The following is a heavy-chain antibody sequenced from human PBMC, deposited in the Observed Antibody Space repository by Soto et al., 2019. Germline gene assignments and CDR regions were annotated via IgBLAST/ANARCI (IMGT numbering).Heavy chain of an antibody. CDR3: ARGIPNVYGTDV. J-gene: IGHJ6*02. Sequence: GGSLRLSCAASGFTFSSYGMSWVRQAPGKGLEWVSRIGGNGSNTYYADSVKGRFTISRDNAENTLYLQMNSLRAEDTAVYYCARGIPNVYGTDVWGQGTSVTVSS. V-gene: IGHV3-23*01. D-gene: IGHD5-18*01. CDR2: IGGNGSNT. CDR1: GFTFSSYG.